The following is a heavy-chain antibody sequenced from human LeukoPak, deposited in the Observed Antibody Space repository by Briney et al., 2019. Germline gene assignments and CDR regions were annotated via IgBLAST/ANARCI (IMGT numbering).Heavy chain of an antibody. D-gene: IGHD3-22*01. CDR1: GFTFNNYG. Sequence: PGGSLRLSCAASGFTFNNYGMSWVRQAPGRGLEWVSAISRDGGDTFYADSVKGRFTISRDNAKNSLYLQMNSLRAEDTAVYYCARDRAYYYDSSGLIDYRGQGTLVTVSS. CDR3: ARDRAYYYDSSGLIDY. V-gene: IGHV3-21*01. CDR2: ISRDGGDT. J-gene: IGHJ4*02.